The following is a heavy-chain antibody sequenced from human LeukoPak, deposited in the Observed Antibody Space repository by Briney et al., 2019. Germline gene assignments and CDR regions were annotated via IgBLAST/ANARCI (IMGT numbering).Heavy chain of an antibody. CDR1: GGSISSYY. CDR2: IYYSGST. Sequence: SSETPSLTCTVSGGSISSYYWSWIRQPPGKGLEWIGYIYYSGSTNYNPSLKSRVTISVDTSKNQFSLKLSSVTAADTAVYYCARGGGHGPDYWGQGTLVTVSS. D-gene: IGHD5-12*01. J-gene: IGHJ4*02. CDR3: ARGGGHGPDY. V-gene: IGHV4-59*01.